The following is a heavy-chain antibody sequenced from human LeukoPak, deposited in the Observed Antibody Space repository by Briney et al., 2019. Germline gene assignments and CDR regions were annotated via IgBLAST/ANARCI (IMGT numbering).Heavy chain of an antibody. CDR3: ARESMVRGVTLFDY. CDR2: ICYSGST. J-gene: IGHJ4*02. D-gene: IGHD3-10*01. V-gene: IGHV4-59*12. Sequence: SETLSLTCTVSGGSISRYYWSWIRQPPGKGLEWIGYICYSGSTKYNPSLKSRVTISVDTSKNQFSLKLSSVTAADTAVYYCARESMVRGVTLFDYWGQGTLVTVSS. CDR1: GGSISRYY.